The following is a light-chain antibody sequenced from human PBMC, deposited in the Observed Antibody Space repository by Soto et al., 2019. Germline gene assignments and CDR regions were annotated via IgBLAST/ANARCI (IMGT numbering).Light chain of an antibody. CDR3: SSYTSASALAI. Sequence: QSVLTQPASLSGSPGQTITISCAGTKFDIGCYNYVSWYRQHPGEAPKLIIFEVKNRPSGISNRFSGSKSGNTASLTISGLQVEDEGHYFCSSYTSASALAIFGGGTKVTVL. J-gene: IGLJ2*01. CDR2: EVK. V-gene: IGLV2-14*01. CDR1: KFDIGCYNY.